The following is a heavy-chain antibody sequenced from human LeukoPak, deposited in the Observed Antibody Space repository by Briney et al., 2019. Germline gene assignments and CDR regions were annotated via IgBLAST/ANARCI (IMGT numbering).Heavy chain of an antibody. CDR1: GFTFSSYD. D-gene: IGHD6-19*01. Sequence: GGSLRLSCAASGFTFSSYDMHWVRQAPGKGLEWVSGISWNSGSIGYADSVKGRFTISRDNAKNSLYLQMNSLRAEDTALYYCAKDRAQPYSSGWYESPDAFDIWGQGTMVTVSS. V-gene: IGHV3-9*01. CDR3: AKDRAQPYSSGWYESPDAFDI. J-gene: IGHJ3*02. CDR2: ISWNSGSI.